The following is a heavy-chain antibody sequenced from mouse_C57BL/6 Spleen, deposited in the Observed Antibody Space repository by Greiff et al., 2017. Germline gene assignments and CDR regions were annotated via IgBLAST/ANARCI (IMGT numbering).Heavy chain of an antibody. CDR2: IDPSDSET. CDR3: ARSGSSYDAMDY. D-gene: IGHD1-1*01. J-gene: IGHJ4*01. CDR1: GYTFTSYW. Sequence: QVQLQQPGAELARPGSSVKLSCKASGYTFTSYWMHWVKQRPIQGLEWIGNIDPSDSETHYNQKFKDKATLTVDKSSSTAYMQRSSLTSEDSAVYYCARSGSSYDAMDYWGQGTSVTVSS. V-gene: IGHV1-52*01.